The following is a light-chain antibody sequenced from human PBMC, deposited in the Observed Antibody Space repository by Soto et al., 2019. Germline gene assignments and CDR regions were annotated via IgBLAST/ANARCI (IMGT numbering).Light chain of an antibody. V-gene: IGKV1-12*01. CDR2: AAP. Sequence: DIQMTQSPSSVSASVGDRVTITCRASQGISSWVAWYQQKPGNAPNLLIYAAPSLQSGVPSRFSGRGSGTEFTLSLSSRQPEDFANYYCQQAETFPIAFGGGTKVELQ. J-gene: IGKJ4*02. CDR3: QQAETFPIA. CDR1: QGISSW.